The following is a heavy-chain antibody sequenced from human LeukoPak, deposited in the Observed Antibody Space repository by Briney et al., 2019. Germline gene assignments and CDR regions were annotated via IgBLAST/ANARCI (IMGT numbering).Heavy chain of an antibody. CDR3: AKDGRDYSESQYFDY. V-gene: IGHV3-23*01. D-gene: IGHD3-22*01. Sequence: GGSLRLSCAASGFTFSSYAMSWVRQAPGKGLEWVSAISGSGGSKYYADSVKGRFTVSRDNSKNTLYLQMNSLRAEDTAVYYCAKDGRDYSESQYFDYWGEKTLVTVST. J-gene: IGHJ4*02. CDR1: GFTFSSYA. CDR2: ISGSGGSK.